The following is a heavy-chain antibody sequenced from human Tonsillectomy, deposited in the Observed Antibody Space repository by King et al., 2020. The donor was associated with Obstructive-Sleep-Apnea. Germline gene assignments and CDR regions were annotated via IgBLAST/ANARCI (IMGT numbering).Heavy chain of an antibody. CDR3: ARYEPGYSGNKLPHYFDY. V-gene: IGHV3-21*01. D-gene: IGHD5-12*01. CDR1: GFTFSVYT. J-gene: IGHJ4*02. Sequence: VQLVESGGGLVKPGGSLRLSCAASGFTFSVYTMNWVRQAPGKGLEWVSSITSRSSSIYYADSLKGRVTISRDNAKNSLYLQMNSLRAEDTAVYYCARYEPGYSGNKLPHYFDYWGQGTLVTVSS. CDR2: ITSRSSSI.